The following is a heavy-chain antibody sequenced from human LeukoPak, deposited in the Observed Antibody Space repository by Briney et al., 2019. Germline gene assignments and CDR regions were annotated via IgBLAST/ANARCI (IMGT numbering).Heavy chain of an antibody. CDR2: IKQDGSEK. CDR3: AREGRESSGYDY. CDR1: GFTFSSYW. D-gene: IGHD3-22*01. J-gene: IGHJ4*02. Sequence: PGGSLRLSCVASGFTFSSYWMSWVRQAPGKGLEWVANIKQDGSEKYYVDSVKGRFTISRDNAKKSLYLQMNSLRAEDTAVYHCAREGRESSGYDYWGQGTLVTVSS. V-gene: IGHV3-7*01.